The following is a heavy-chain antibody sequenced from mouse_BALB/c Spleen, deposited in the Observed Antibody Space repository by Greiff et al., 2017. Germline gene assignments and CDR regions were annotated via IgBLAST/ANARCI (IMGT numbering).Heavy chain of an antibody. V-gene: IGHV2-5-1*01. J-gene: IGHJ1*01. D-gene: IGHD1-1*01. Sequence: QVQLKESGPSLVQPSQSLSITCTVSGFSLTSYGVHWVRQSPGKGLEWLGVIWRGGSTDYNAAFMSRLSITKDNSKSQVFFKMNSLQADDTAIYYCAKNSRSYGSSDWYFDVWGAGTTVTVSS. CDR1: GFSLTSYG. CDR2: IWRGGST. CDR3: AKNSRSYGSSDWYFDV.